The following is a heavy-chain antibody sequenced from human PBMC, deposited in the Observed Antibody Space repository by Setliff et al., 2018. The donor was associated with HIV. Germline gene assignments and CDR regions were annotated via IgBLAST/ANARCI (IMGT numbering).Heavy chain of an antibody. J-gene: IGHJ4*02. CDR3: TTESVFLDYFFDY. D-gene: IGHD3-9*01. CDR2: IRSKVDGGAA. V-gene: IGHV3-15*05. Sequence: GGSLRLSCAASGFTFGNAWMNWVRQAPGKGLEWVGRIRSKVDGGAADYAAPVKGRFTISRDDSKNTLYLQMSSLKTEDTAVYYCTTESVFLDYFFDYWGQGTLVTVSS. CDR1: GFTFGNAW.